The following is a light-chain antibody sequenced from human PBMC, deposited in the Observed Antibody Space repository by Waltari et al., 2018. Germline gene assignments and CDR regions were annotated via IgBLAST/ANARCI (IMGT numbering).Light chain of an antibody. CDR2: DVS. CDR1: SCGVGGYNY. J-gene: IGLJ1*01. V-gene: IGLV2-14*03. CDR3: SSYTSSSTSYV. Sequence: QSALTQPASVSGSPGQSITISCTGTSCGVGGYNYVSWYQQHPGMAPKLMIFDVSNRPSGVSNRFSGSKSGNTASLTISGLQAEDEADYYCSSYTSSSTSYVFGTGTKVTVL.